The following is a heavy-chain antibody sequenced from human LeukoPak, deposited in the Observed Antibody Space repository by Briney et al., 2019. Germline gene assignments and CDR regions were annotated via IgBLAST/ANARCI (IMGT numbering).Heavy chain of an antibody. CDR3: AKDLELELPLYFDY. CDR2: ISGSGGST. CDR1: GFTVSSNY. J-gene: IGHJ4*02. Sequence: GGSLRLSCAASGFTVSSNYMSWVRQAPGKGLEWVSAISGSGGSTYYADSVKGRFTISRDNSKNTLYLQMNSLRAEDTAVYYCAKDLELELPLYFDYWGQGTLVTVSS. V-gene: IGHV3-23*01. D-gene: IGHD1-7*01.